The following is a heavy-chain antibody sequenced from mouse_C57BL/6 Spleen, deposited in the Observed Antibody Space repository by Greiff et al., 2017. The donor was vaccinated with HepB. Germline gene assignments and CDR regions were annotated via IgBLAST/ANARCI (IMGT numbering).Heavy chain of an antibody. Sequence: VQLQQSGAELVRPGTSVKMSCKASGYTFTNYWIGWAKQRPGHGLEWIGDIYPGGGYTIYNEMFKGKATLTADKSYSTAYMQFSSLTSEDSAIYYCARESLTRNFDYWGQGTTLTVSS. CDR1: GYTFTNYW. J-gene: IGHJ2*01. V-gene: IGHV1-63*01. D-gene: IGHD4-1*01. CDR3: ARESLTRNFDY. CDR2: IYPGGGYT.